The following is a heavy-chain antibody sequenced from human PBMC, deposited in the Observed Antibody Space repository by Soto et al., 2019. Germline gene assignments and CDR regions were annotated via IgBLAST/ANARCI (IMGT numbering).Heavy chain of an antibody. CDR1: GYIFTSYW. V-gene: IGHV5-51*01. CDR2: IYPGDSDT. D-gene: IGHD5-18*01. J-gene: IGHJ4*02. CDR3: ASQASMVTGFDY. Sequence: KVSCKGSGYIFTSYWIGWVRQMPGKGLEWMGIIYPGDSDTRYSPSFQGQVTISADKSISTAYLQWSSLRASDTAMYYCASQASMVTGFDYWGQGTLVTVSS.